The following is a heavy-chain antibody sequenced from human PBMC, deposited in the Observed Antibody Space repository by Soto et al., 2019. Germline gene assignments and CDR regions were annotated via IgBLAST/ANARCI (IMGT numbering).Heavy chain of an antibody. Sequence: SETLSLTCTVSGGSISSSSYYWGWIRQPPGKGLEWIGSIYYSGSTYYNPSLKSRVTISVDTSKNQFSLKLSSVTAADTAVYYCARQRTMVRGVINYWGQGTLVTVSS. V-gene: IGHV4-39*01. CDR3: ARQRTMVRGVINY. J-gene: IGHJ4*02. D-gene: IGHD3-10*01. CDR2: IYYSGST. CDR1: GGSISSSSYY.